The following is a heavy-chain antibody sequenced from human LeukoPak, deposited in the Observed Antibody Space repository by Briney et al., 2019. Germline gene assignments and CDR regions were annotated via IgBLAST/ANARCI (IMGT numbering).Heavy chain of an antibody. V-gene: IGHV4-4*07. CDR2: IYTSGST. CDR1: GGSLSSYY. D-gene: IGHD6-13*01. Sequence: SETLSLTCTVSGGSLSSYYWSWIRQPAGKGLEWIGRIYTSGSTNYNPSLKSRVTMSVDTSKNQFSLKLSSVTAAGTAVYYCARETDGGSSSWYPGCFDYWGQGTLVTVSS. CDR3: ARETDGGSSSWYPGCFDY. J-gene: IGHJ4*02.